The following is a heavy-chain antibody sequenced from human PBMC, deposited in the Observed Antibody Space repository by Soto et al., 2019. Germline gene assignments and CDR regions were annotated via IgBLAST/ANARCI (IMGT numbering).Heavy chain of an antibody. D-gene: IGHD3-22*01. CDR1: GFTFSSYA. CDR3: ARDAGTYYYDSSAGNWFDP. CDR2: ISYDGSNK. J-gene: IGHJ5*02. V-gene: IGHV3-30-3*01. Sequence: GGSLRLSCAASGFTFSSYAMHWVRQAPGKGLEWVAVISYDGSNKYYADSVKGRFTISRDNSKNTLYLQMNSLRAEDTAVYYCARDAGTYYYDSSAGNWFDPWGQGTLVTVSS.